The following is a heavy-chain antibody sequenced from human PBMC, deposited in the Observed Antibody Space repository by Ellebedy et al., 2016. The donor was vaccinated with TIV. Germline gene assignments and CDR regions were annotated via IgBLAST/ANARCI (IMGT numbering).Heavy chain of an antibody. CDR3: ARGGLYYDILTGYYSSYYYGMDV. Sequence: SETLSLTCTVSGGSISSYYWSWIRQPPGKGLEWIGYIYYSGSTNYNPSLKSRVTISVDTSKNQFSLKLSSVTAADTAVYYCARGGLYYDILTGYYSSYYYGMDVWGQGTTVTVSS. CDR1: GGSISSYY. D-gene: IGHD3-9*01. J-gene: IGHJ6*02. CDR2: IYYSGST. V-gene: IGHV4-59*01.